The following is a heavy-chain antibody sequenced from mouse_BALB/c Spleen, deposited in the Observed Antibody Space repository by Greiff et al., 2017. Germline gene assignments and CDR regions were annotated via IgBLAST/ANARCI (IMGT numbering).Heavy chain of an antibody. CDR2: IDPENGNT. Sequence: VQLQQSGAELVRPGALVKLSCKASGFNIKDYYMHWVKQRPEQGLEWIGWIDPENGNTIYDPKFQGKASITADTSSNTAYLQLSSLTSEDTAVYYCASGGGFAYWGQGTLVTVSA. CDR1: GFNIKDYY. J-gene: IGHJ3*01. CDR3: ASGGGFAY. V-gene: IGHV14-1*02.